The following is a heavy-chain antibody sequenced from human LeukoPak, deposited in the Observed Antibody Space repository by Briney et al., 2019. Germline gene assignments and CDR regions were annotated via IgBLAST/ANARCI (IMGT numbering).Heavy chain of an antibody. CDR1: GFTFSSYA. CDR3: AKDRKYYYDSRGPDRPYYFDY. J-gene: IGHJ4*02. V-gene: IGHV3-23*01. D-gene: IGHD3-22*01. Sequence: GGSLRLSCSASGFTFSSYAMNWVRQAPGKGLEWVSAISGSGGSTYYADSVKGRFTISRDNSKNTLYLQMNSLRAEDTAVYYCAKDRKYYYDSRGPDRPYYFDYWGQGTLVTVSS. CDR2: ISGSGGST.